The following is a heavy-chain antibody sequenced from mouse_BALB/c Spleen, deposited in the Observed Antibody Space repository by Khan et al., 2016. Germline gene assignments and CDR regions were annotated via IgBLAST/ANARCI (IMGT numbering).Heavy chain of an antibody. J-gene: IGHJ1*01. CDR1: GFTFSSFG. CDR2: ISSGSSTI. V-gene: IGHV5-17*02. CDR3: ARSGYGWYFDV. Sequence: EVELVESGGGLVQPGGSRKLSCAASGFTFSSFGMHWVRQAPEKGLEWVAYISSGSSTIYYADTVKGRFTISRDNPKNTLFLPMTSLRSEDTAMYYCARSGYGWYFDVWGAGTTVTVSS. D-gene: IGHD3-1*01.